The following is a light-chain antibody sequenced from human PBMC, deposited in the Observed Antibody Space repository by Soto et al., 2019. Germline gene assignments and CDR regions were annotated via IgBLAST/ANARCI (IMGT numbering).Light chain of an antibody. CDR1: SSDIGGFYY. J-gene: IGLJ1*01. CDR2: QVS. CDR3: SSYSSSSTFYV. Sequence: QSVLTQPASVSGSPGQSITISCTGTSSDIGGFYYVSWYQHHPGKDPKLMIYQVSNRPSGVSNRFSGSTSGNTASLTISGLQAEDEADYFCSSYSSSSTFYVCGAGTKVTVL. V-gene: IGLV2-14*01.